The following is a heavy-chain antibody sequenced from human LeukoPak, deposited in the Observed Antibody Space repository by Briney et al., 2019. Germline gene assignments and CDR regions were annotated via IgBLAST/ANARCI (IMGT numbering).Heavy chain of an antibody. CDR2: IKPNSGDT. CDR3: VRDRPHNWFDP. J-gene: IGHJ5*02. CDR1: GYTFTGYY. V-gene: IGHV1-2*02. Sequence: ASVKVSCKASGYTFTGYYIHWVRQAPRQGLEWMGLIKPNSGDTKYAQKFQGRVTMTRDTSITTAYMELSSLRSDDTALYYCVRDRPHNWFDPWGQGTLVTVSS.